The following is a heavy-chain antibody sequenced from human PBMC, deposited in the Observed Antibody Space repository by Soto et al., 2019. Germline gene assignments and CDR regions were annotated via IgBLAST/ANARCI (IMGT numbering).Heavy chain of an antibody. Sequence: GGSLRLSCTASGFTFGDYAMSWFRQAPGKGLEWVGFIRSKAYGGTTEYAASVKGRFTISRDDSKSIAYLQMNSLKTEDTAVYYCTRSLHLAYCGGDCYSGGTHHPYFDYWGQGTLVTVS. D-gene: IGHD2-21*02. CDR2: IRSKAYGGTT. J-gene: IGHJ4*02. V-gene: IGHV3-49*03. CDR1: GFTFGDYA. CDR3: TRSLHLAYCGGDCYSGGTHHPYFDY.